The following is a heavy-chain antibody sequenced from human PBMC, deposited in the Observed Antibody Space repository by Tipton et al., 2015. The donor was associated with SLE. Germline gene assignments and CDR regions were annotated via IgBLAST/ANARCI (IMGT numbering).Heavy chain of an antibody. CDR3: ARRNIRDSVGAFDI. J-gene: IGHJ3*02. Sequence: TLSLTCTVSGGSISGTTYSWAWIRQSPGKGLDWIGSVYYTGTTFYNPSLESRVTVSLDTSRNRFSLRLRSVTAADTAMYYCARRNIRDSVGAFDIWGVGTMVTVTS. CDR2: VYYTGTT. V-gene: IGHV4-39*02. CDR1: GGSISGTTYS. D-gene: IGHD2/OR15-2a*01.